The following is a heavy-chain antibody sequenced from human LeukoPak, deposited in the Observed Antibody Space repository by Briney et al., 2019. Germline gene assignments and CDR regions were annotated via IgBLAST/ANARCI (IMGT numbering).Heavy chain of an antibody. D-gene: IGHD4-23*01. J-gene: IGHJ3*02. Sequence: GGSLRLSCAASGFTVSSNDMSWVRQAPGKGLEWVSCISSSSTYIYYADSVKGRVTISRDDAKNSLYLQMNSLRAEDTAVYYCARDRNSFSAFDIGGKGQWSPSLQ. CDR2: ISSSSTYI. CDR3: ARDRNSFSAFDI. CDR1: GFTVSSND. V-gene: IGHV3-21*01.